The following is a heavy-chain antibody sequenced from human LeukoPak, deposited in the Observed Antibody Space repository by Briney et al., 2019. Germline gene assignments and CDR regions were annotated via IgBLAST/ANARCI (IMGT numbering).Heavy chain of an antibody. D-gene: IGHD6-19*01. CDR2: ISGRGGNT. CDR3: ANFERTVAGPYNWFDP. J-gene: IGHJ5*02. Sequence: PGGSLSLSCAASGFAFSSFAMSGVRHAPGKGLECVSAISGRGGNTYYADSVKGRFTISRDNSKNTLYLQLNSLRAEDTAVYYCANFERTVAGPYNWFDPWGQGTLVTVSS. V-gene: IGHV3-23*01. CDR1: GFAFSSFA.